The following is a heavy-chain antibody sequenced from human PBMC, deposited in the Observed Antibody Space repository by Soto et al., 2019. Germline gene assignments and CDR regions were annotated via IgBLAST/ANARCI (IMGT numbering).Heavy chain of an antibody. CDR3: AREPNESYYFDY. J-gene: IGHJ4*02. V-gene: IGHV1-46*01. Sequence: QVHLVQSGAEVKKPGASVKVSCKASGYTFTNYYIHWVRQAPGQGLEWLGIIRPSGGRTEYAQRFQGRVTMPRDTSTSTVYMDLASLTSEDTAVYYCAREPNESYYFDYWGQGTLVTVSS. D-gene: IGHD5-18*01. CDR1: GYTFTNYY. CDR2: IRPSGGRT.